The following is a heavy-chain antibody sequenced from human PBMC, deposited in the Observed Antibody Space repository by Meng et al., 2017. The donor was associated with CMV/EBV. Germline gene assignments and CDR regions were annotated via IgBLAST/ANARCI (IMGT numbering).Heavy chain of an antibody. CDR2: ISWNSGSI. V-gene: IGHV3-9*01. Sequence: LKISGAASGFTFDDYAMHWVRQAPGKGLEWVSGISWNSGSIGYADSVKGRFTISRDNAKNSLYLQMNSLRAEDTALYYCAKDLHRSTSCYNCYYYYGMDVWGQGTTVTVSS. CDR3: AKDLHRSTSCYNCYYYYGMDV. D-gene: IGHD2-2*02. J-gene: IGHJ6*02. CDR1: GFTFDDYA.